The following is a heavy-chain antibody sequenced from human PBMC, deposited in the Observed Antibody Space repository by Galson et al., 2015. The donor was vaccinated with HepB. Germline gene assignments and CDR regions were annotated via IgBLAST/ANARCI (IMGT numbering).Heavy chain of an antibody. V-gene: IGHV3-7*03. CDR2: IKEDGSET. CDR3: ARERDPTSSGSLLNH. J-gene: IGHJ5*02. Sequence: SLRLSCAASGFTFSNYWMSWVRQAPGKGLEWVANIKEDGSETHYVDSMKGRFIISRDNAKKSLYLQMNSLRAGDTAIYYCARERDPTSSGSLLNHWGQGTLVTVSS. CDR1: GFTFSNYW. D-gene: IGHD6-6*01.